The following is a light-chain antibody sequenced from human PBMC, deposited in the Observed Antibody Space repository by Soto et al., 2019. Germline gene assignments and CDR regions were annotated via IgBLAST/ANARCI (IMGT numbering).Light chain of an antibody. V-gene: IGLV2-14*03. CDR3: SSYATSSTYV. CDR1: SSDVGNYNY. CDR2: DVS. Sequence: LTQPASVSGSPGQSITISCTGTSSDVGNYNYVSWYQHHPGKAPKVIIYDVSKRPSGVSNRFSGSKSGNTASLTISGLQAEDEADYYYSSYATSSTYVFGTGTKVTVL. J-gene: IGLJ1*01.